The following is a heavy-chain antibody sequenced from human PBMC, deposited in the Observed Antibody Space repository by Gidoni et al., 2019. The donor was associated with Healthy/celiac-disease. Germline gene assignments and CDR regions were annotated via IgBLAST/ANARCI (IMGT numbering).Heavy chain of an antibody. D-gene: IGHD3-10*02. CDR2: INHSGST. V-gene: IGHV4-34*01. CDR1: GGSFSGYY. Sequence: QVQLQQWGAGLLKPSETLSLTCAVYGGSFSGYYWSWIRQPPGKGLEWIGEINHSGSTNYNPSLKSRVTISVDTSKNQFSLKLSSVTAADTAVYYCARGRRLMVGGVKSFDYWGQGTLVTVSS. J-gene: IGHJ4*02. CDR3: ARGRRLMVGGVKSFDY.